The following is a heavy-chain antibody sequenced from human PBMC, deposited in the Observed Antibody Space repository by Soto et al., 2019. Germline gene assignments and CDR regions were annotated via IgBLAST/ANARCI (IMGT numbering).Heavy chain of an antibody. CDR3: AKDPYDSSGYYHDY. J-gene: IGHJ4*02. Sequence: GGSLRLSCAASGFTFSSYAMTWVRQAPGKGLEWVSAISGSDGTTYYADSVKGRFTISRDNSKNTLYLQMNSLRAEDTAVYYCAKDPYDSSGYYHDYWGQGTLVTVSS. V-gene: IGHV3-23*01. CDR2: ISGSDGTT. CDR1: GFTFSSYA. D-gene: IGHD3-22*01.